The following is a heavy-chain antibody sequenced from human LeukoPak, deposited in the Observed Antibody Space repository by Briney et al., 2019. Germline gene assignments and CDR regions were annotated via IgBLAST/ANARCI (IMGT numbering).Heavy chain of an antibody. D-gene: IGHD6-13*01. Sequence: PPETLSLTCTVSGGSISSYYWSWIRQPPGKGLEWIGYIYYSGSTNYNPSLKSRVTISVDTSKNQFSLKLSSVTAADTAVYYCARGGGSSWAGYWGQGTLVTVSS. CDR3: ARGGGSSWAGY. V-gene: IGHV4-59*01. CDR1: GGSISSYY. J-gene: IGHJ4*02. CDR2: IYYSGST.